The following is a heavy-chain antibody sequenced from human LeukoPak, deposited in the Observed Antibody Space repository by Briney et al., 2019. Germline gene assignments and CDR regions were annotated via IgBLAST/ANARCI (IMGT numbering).Heavy chain of an antibody. Sequence: GESLKISCKGSGYSFTSYWIGWVRRMPGKGLEWMGIIYPGDSDTRYSPSFQGQVTISADKSISTAYLQWSSLKASDTAMYYCARLGVVVPAAIDWFDPWGQETLVTVSP. D-gene: IGHD2-2*01. V-gene: IGHV5-51*01. CDR1: GYSFTSYW. J-gene: IGHJ5*02. CDR2: IYPGDSDT. CDR3: ARLGVVVPAAIDWFDP.